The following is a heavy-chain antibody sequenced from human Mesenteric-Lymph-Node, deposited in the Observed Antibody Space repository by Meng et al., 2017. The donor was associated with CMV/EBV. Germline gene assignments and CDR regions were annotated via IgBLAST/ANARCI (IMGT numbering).Heavy chain of an antibody. CDR3: ATCTNYDFWSGYYIYFDY. CDR2: IYYSGST. V-gene: IGHV4-39*01. D-gene: IGHD3-3*01. Sequence: SETLSLTCTVSGGSISSSSYYWGWIRQPPGKGLEWIGSIYYSGSTYYNPSLKSRVTISVDTSSNQFSLKLNSVTAADTAVYYCATCTNYDFWSGYYIYFDYWGQGTLVTVSS. CDR1: GGSISSSSYY. J-gene: IGHJ4*02.